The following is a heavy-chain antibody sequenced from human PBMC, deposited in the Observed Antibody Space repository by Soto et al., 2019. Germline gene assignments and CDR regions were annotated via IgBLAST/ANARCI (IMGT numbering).Heavy chain of an antibody. J-gene: IGHJ4*01. D-gene: IGHD2-8*01. CDR3: AHRGDMNGNWDQGYLDH. V-gene: IGHV2-5*02. CDR2: IYWDDDK. Sequence: QITLRESGPTRVKPTQTLTLTCTFSGFSLTTRPVGVAWIRQPPGKALEWLAVIYWDDDKRYSPSLKSRLTVPKDTTKNQVALTMAHMAPVHTARYSCAHRGDMNGNWDQGYLDHWGHGTLVTGSS. CDR1: GFSLTTRPVG.